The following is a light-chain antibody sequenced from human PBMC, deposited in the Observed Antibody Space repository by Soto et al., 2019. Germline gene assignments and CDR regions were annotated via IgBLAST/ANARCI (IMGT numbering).Light chain of an antibody. CDR1: NIGSKS. Sequence: SYELTQPPSVSVAPGKTARIICGGNNIGSKSVHWYQQKPGQAPVLVIYYDSDRPSGIPERFSGSNSGNTATLTISRVEAGDEADYYCQVWDSSSDHPFYVFGTGTKLTVL. CDR2: YDS. V-gene: IGLV3-21*04. J-gene: IGLJ1*01. CDR3: QVWDSSSDHPFYV.